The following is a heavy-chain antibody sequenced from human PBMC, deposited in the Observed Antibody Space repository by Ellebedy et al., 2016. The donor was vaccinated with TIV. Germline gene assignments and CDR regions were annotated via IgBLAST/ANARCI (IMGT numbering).Heavy chain of an antibody. CDR2: INSDGSST. D-gene: IGHD1-1*01. J-gene: IGHJ4*02. CDR1: GFTFSSHW. CDR3: ARAPGPLNWNDVDFDY. V-gene: IGHV3-74*01. Sequence: GGSLRLSCAASGFTFSSHWMHWVRQAPGKGLVWVSRINSDGSSTTYADSVKGRFTISRDNSKNTLYLQMNSLRAEDTAVYYCARAPGPLNWNDVDFDYWGQGTLVTVSS.